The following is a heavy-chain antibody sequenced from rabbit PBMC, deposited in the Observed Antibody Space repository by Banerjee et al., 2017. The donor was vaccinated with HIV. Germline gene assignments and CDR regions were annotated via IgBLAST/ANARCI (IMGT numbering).Heavy chain of an antibody. V-gene: IGHV1S45*01. Sequence: QEQLEESGGDLVKPEGSLTLTCTASGFSFSSGYWICWVRQAPGKGLEWIACIYNGDGSTYYASWAKGRFTISKTSSTTVTLQMTSLTAADTATYFCARYGGYVGYGYAAGYFNLWGQGTLVTDS. D-gene: IGHD6-1*01. CDR3: ARYGGYVGYGYAAGYFNL. J-gene: IGHJ4*01. CDR2: IYNGDGST. CDR1: GFSFSSGYW.